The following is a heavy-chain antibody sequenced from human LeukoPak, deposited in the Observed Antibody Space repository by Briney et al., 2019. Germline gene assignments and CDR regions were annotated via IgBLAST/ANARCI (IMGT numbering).Heavy chain of an antibody. J-gene: IGHJ4*02. V-gene: IGHV1-69*05. CDR3: ARERPPGDSSNWFLEGYFDI. CDR2: IIPIFGTA. Sequence: VASVKVSCKASGGTFSSYAITWVRQAPGQGLEWMGRIIPIFGTANYAQKFQGRVTITTDGSTSTAYMELSTLRSDDTAVYYCARERPPGDSSNWFLEGYFDIWGQGTLVTVSS. D-gene: IGHD6-13*01. CDR1: GGTFSSYA.